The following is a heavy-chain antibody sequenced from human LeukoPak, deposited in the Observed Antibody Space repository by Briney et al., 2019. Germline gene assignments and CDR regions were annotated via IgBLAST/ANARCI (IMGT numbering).Heavy chain of an antibody. CDR3: ARRGGSSSRRSPIDY. J-gene: IGHJ4*02. Sequence: GRSLRLSCAASGFTFGSYGMHWVRQAPGKGSEWVANIKQDGSQRYYVDSVRGRFTISRDNAKNSLFLQMNGLRAEDTAVYYCARRGGSSSRRSPIDYWGQGTLVTVSS. V-gene: IGHV3-7*01. D-gene: IGHD6-6*01. CDR1: GFTFGSYG. CDR2: IKQDGSQR.